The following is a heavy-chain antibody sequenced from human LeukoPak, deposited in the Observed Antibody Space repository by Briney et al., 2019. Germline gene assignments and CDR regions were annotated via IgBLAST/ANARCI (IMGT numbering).Heavy chain of an antibody. CDR3: TRHSPYYDSSGYYYYDAFDI. J-gene: IGHJ3*02. Sequence: GGSLRLSCAASGFTFSGSAMHWVRQASGKGLEWVGRIRSKANSYATAYAVSVKGRFTISRDDSKNTAYLQMNSLKTEDTAVYYCTRHSPYYDSSGYYYYDAFDIWGQGTMVTVSS. CDR1: GFTFSGSA. CDR2: IRSKANSYAT. D-gene: IGHD3-22*01. V-gene: IGHV3-73*01.